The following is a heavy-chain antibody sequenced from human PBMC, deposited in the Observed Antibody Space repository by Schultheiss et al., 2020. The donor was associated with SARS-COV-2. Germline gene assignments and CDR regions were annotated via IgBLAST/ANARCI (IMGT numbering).Heavy chain of an antibody. CDR1: GGSISSISSY. CDR3: LKVGKFGELLAC. D-gene: IGHD3-10*01. CDR2: IYYSGGT. J-gene: IGHJ4*02. Sequence: SQTLSLTCTVSGGSISSISSYWGWIRQPPGKGVEWIGSIYYSGGTYHNPSLKSRVTISVDTSKNQFSLKLSSVTAADTAVYYCLKVGKFGELLACWGQGTLVTVSS. V-gene: IGHV4-39*01.